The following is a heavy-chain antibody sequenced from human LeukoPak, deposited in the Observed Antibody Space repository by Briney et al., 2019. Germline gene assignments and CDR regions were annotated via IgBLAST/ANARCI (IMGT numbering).Heavy chain of an antibody. Sequence: SETLSLTCTVSGGSISSAAYYWSWIRQRPGKGLEWIGYIYYSGSTNYNPSLKSRVTISVDTSKNQFSLKLSSVTAADTAVYYCARDTDILTGYDAFDIWGQGTMVTVSS. CDR2: IYYSGST. CDR3: ARDTDILTGYDAFDI. J-gene: IGHJ3*02. CDR1: GGSISSAAYY. D-gene: IGHD3-9*01. V-gene: IGHV4-61*08.